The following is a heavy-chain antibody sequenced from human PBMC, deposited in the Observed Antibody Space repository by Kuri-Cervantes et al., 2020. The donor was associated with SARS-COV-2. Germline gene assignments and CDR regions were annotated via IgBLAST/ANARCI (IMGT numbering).Heavy chain of an antibody. J-gene: IGHJ4*02. V-gene: IGHV1-2*02. D-gene: IGHD1-1*01. CDR1: GYTSTGYY. Sequence: ASVKVSCKASGYTSTGYYMHWVRQAPGQGLEWMGWINPNSGGTNYAQKFQGRVTMATDTSTSTAYMELRSLRSDDTAVYYCARGRFNWNDGSYYFDYWGQGTLVTVSS. CDR2: INPNSGGT. CDR3: ARGRFNWNDGSYYFDY.